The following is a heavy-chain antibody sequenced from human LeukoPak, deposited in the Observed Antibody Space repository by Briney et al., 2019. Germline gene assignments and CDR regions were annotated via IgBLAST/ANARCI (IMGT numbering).Heavy chain of an antibody. J-gene: IGHJ6*03. CDR3: ARGRPYYDFWSGQDQNLGGPESYMDV. CDR2: ISGSGGST. V-gene: IGHV3-23*01. D-gene: IGHD3-3*01. CDR1: GFTFSSYA. Sequence: AGGSLRLSCAASGFTFSSYAMSWVRQAPGKGLEWVSAISGSGGSTYYADSVKGRFTISRDNSKNTLYLQMNSLRAEDTAVYYCARGRPYYDFWSGQDQNLGGPESYMDVWGKGTTVTVSS.